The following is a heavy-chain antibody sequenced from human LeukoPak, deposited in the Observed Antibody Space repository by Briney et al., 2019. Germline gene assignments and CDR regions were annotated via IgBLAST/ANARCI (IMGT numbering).Heavy chain of an antibody. CDR2: ISAYNGHT. J-gene: IGHJ3*02. V-gene: IGHV1-18*01. D-gene: IGHD1-26*01. CDR1: GYTFTSQY. CDR3: ARGGRWELPRPYAFDI. Sequence: ASVKVSCKASGYTFTSQYISWVRQAPGQALEWTGWISAYNGHTNYAQKLQGRVTMTTDTSTSSAYMELRSLRSDDTAVYYCARGGRWELPRPYAFDIWGQETLVTVSS.